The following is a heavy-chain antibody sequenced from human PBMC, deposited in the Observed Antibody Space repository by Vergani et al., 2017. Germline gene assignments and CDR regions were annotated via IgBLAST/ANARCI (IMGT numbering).Heavy chain of an antibody. J-gene: IGHJ4*02. CDR1: GDSMNSDDFY. CDR3: ARFKWHDIDY. V-gene: IGHV4-30-4*01. Sequence: QVQLQESGPGLVKPSQTLSLTCTVSGDSMNSDDFYWSWIRPPPGKGLEWIGNIFYSGSTYYNPSLKSRLTLSVALSKNLFSLKLNSVTAAASAVYYCARFKWHDIDYWGQGTLVTVSS. D-gene: IGHD1-20*01. CDR2: IFYSGST.